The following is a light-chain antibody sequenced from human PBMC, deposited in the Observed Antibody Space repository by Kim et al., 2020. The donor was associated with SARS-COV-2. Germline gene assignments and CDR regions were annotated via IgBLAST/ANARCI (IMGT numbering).Light chain of an antibody. J-gene: IGLJ2*01. V-gene: IGLV2-14*02. CDR2: EVS. CDR3: SSYAGSNNVV. Sequence: GQSITISCTGSSSDVGSYNLVSWYQQHPGKAPKLVIYEVSERPSGVSNRFTGSKSGNTASLTVSGLQAEDEADYYCSSYAGSNNVVFGGGTQLTVL. CDR1: SSDVGSYNL.